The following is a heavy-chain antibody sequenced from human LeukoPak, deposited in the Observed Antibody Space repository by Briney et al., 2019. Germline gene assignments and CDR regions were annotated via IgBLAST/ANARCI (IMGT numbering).Heavy chain of an antibody. J-gene: IGHJ6*03. CDR3: ARVGGWKLDYYYMDV. V-gene: IGHV1-2*02. Sequence: GASVKVSCKASGYTFTGYYMHWVRQAPGQGLEWMGWINPNSGGTNYAQKFQGRVTMTRDTSISTAYMELSRLRSDDTAVYYCARVGGWKLDYYYMDVWGKGTTVTVSS. CDR1: GYTFTGYY. CDR2: INPNSGGT. D-gene: IGHD1-1*01.